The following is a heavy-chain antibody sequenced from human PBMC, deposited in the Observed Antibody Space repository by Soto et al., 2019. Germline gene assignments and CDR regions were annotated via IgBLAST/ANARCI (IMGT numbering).Heavy chain of an antibody. Sequence: GGSLRLSCAASGFTFSHYAMSWVRQAPGWGLDWVSAIKGSGDNTYYADSVKGRFTISRDNSKKTLYLQMNSLRAEDTAVYYCAKKGSTSCYQNWGQGTLVTVSS. D-gene: IGHD2-2*01. CDR2: IKGSGDNT. V-gene: IGHV3-23*01. J-gene: IGHJ4*02. CDR3: AKKGSTSCYQN. CDR1: GFTFSHYA.